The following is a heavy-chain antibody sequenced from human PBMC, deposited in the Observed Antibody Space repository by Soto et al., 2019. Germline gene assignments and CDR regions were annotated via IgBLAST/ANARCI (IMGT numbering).Heavy chain of an antibody. D-gene: IGHD2-8*01. CDR3: ARQGTRTSGKCYPDS. Sequence: QVRLVQSGPEVKKPGASVKVSCKTSGYSFTTYTITWVRQAPGHGLVWRGWISAYNGHTHYEETLRDRLTMTTDTSTDTAYLDLRRLRSDDTAVYYCARQGTRTSGKCYPDSWGQGTLVSVSS. J-gene: IGHJ4*02. CDR1: GYSFTTYT. V-gene: IGHV1-18*04. CDR2: ISAYNGHT.